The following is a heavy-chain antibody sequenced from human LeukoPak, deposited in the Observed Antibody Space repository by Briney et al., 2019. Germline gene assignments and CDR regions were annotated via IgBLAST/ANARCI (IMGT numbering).Heavy chain of an antibody. J-gene: IGHJ6*03. CDR3: AKSLYCSSTSCPYYYHYYMDV. CDR2: IKQDGSEK. D-gene: IGHD2-2*01. Sequence: GGSLRLSCAASGFTFSSYWMSWVRQAPGKGLEWVANIKQDGSEKYYVDSVKGRFTISRDNAKNSLYLQMNSLRAEDTAVYYCAKSLYCSSTSCPYYYHYYMDVWGKGTTVTVSS. V-gene: IGHV3-7*01. CDR1: GFTFSSYW.